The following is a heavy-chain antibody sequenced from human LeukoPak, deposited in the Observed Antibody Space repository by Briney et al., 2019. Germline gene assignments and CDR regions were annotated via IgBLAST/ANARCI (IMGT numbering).Heavy chain of an antibody. J-gene: IGHJ6*03. Sequence: GGSLRLSCAASGFTFSGSAMHWVRQASGKGLEWVGRIRSKANSYATAYAASVKGRFTISRDDSKNTAYLQMNSLKTEDTAVYYCARLRPAMGHRSYYYHYMDVWGKGTTVNISS. CDR2: IRSKANSYAT. V-gene: IGHV3-73*01. CDR3: ARLRPAMGHRSYYYHYMDV. D-gene: IGHD5-18*01. CDR1: GFTFSGSA.